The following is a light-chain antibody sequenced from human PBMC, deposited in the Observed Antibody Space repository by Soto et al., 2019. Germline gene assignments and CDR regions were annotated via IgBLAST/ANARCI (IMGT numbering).Light chain of an antibody. Sequence: DIQMTQSPSALSASVGDRVSITCRASQNIATSLAWYQQSAGKAPRLLIYRASSVATGVPSRSSGSASGTDFTLTISSLQPDDFATYYCQQYFAYSPFTFGPGTKLEI. V-gene: IGKV1-5*03. CDR3: QQYFAYSPFT. CDR2: RAS. J-gene: IGKJ2*01. CDR1: QNIATS.